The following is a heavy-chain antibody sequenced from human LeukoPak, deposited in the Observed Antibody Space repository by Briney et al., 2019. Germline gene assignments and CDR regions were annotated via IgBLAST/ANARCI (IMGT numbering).Heavy chain of an antibody. CDR2: INSDGSST. CDR1: GFTFSSYW. J-gene: IGHJ4*02. D-gene: IGHD3-22*01. Sequence: GGSLRLSCAASGFTFSSYWMHWVRHAPGKGLVWVSRINSDGSSTSYADSVKGRFTISGDNAKNTLYLQMNSLRAEDTAVYYCARGAEYYYDSSGYFPFDYWGQGTLVTVSS. V-gene: IGHV3-74*01. CDR3: ARGAEYYYDSSGYFPFDY.